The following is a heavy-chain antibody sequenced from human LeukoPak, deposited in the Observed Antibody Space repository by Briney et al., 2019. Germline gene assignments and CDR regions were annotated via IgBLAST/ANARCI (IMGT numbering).Heavy chain of an antibody. D-gene: IGHD3-10*01. Sequence: ASVKVSCKASGYTFTNYYIHWVRQAPGQGLEWMGRINPSGGSTSYAQKFQGRVTMTRDTSTSTVDVELSSLRSEDTAVYYCATALWFGEPIYWGQGTLVTVSS. CDR1: GYTFTNYY. CDR2: INPSGGST. V-gene: IGHV1-46*01. CDR3: ATALWFGEPIY. J-gene: IGHJ4*02.